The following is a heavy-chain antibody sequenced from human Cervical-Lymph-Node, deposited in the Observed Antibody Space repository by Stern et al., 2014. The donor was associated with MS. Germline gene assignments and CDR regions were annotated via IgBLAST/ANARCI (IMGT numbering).Heavy chain of an antibody. Sequence: VQLVESGAEVKKPGASVKVSCKGSGYTFNSYHMHWVRQAPGQGLEWMGIINLSDGSTNYAQQFQGRVTLTRDTSASTVYMELSSLRSDDTAVYYCASDTTGEDYFDYWGQGALVTVSS. CDR2: INLSDGST. CDR1: GYTFNSYH. CDR3: ASDTTGEDYFDY. J-gene: IGHJ4*02. V-gene: IGHV1-46*02. D-gene: IGHD1-1*01.